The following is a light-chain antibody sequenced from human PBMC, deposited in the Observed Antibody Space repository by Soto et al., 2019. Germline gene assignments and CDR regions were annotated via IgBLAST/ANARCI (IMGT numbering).Light chain of an antibody. CDR2: GAS. CDR1: QSVSGN. V-gene: IGKV3-15*01. CDR3: QQYNNWLFT. Sequence: EIVMTQSPATLSVSPGERVTLSCRASQSVSGNLAWYQQKPGQAPRLLIYGASTRATGIPARFSGSGSGTEFTLTISSLQYEDFAVYYCQQYNNWLFTFGGGTRVAIK. J-gene: IGKJ4*01.